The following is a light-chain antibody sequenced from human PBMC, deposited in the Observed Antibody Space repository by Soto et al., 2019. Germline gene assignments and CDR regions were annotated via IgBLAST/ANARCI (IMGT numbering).Light chain of an antibody. CDR2: GAS. J-gene: IGKJ1*01. CDR1: QDIRNS. Sequence: DIQMTQSPPSVSASVGDRVTITCRASQDIRNSLAWYQQTPGKAPKLLIHGASSLYRGVSSRFSGGGTGADFTLTISSLQPEDFATYCCQQTSAFPRTFGQGTKVDVK. V-gene: IGKV1-12*01. CDR3: QQTSAFPRT.